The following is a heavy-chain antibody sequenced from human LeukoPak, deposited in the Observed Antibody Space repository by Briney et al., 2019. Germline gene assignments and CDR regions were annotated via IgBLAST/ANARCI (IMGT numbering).Heavy chain of an antibody. CDR2: IYYSGST. D-gene: IGHD6-13*01. J-gene: IGHJ1*01. CDR3: ARDRLRSSWYNGFQH. Sequence: SETLSLTCTVSGGSISSYHWSWIRQPPGKGLEWIGYIYYSGSTNYNPSLKSRVTISVDTSKNQFSLKLSSVTAADTAVYYCARDRLRSSWYNGFQHWGQGTLVTVSS. V-gene: IGHV4-59*01. CDR1: GGSISSYH.